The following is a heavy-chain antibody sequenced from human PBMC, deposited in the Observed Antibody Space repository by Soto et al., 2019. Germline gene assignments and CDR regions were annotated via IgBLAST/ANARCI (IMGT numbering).Heavy chain of an antibody. V-gene: IGHV2-70*11. J-gene: IGHJ3*02. CDR1: GFSLSTSGMC. CDR3: ARISLNITIFGVVPYAFDI. Sequence: SGPTLVNPTQTLTLTCTFSGFSLSTSGMCVSWIRQPPGKALEWLARIDWDDDKYYSTSLKTRLTISKDTSKNQVVLTMTNMDSVDTATYYCARISLNITIFGVVPYAFDIWGQGTMVTVSS. D-gene: IGHD3-3*01. CDR2: IDWDDDK.